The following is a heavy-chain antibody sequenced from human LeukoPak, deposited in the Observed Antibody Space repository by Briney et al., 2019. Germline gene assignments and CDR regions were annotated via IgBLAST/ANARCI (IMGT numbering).Heavy chain of an antibody. CDR2: MNPNTGNT. D-gene: IGHD2-15*01. J-gene: IGHJ4*02. V-gene: IGHV1-8*01. CDR1: GYTFTSYD. CDR3: AREGRVVVAAKAWRYYFDY. Sequence: GASVKVSCKASGYTFTSYDINWVRQATGQGLEWVGWMNPNTGNTGYAQNFQGRVTMTRNTSISTAYIELSSLRSEDTAVYFCAREGRVVVAAKAWRYYFDYWGQGTLVTVSS.